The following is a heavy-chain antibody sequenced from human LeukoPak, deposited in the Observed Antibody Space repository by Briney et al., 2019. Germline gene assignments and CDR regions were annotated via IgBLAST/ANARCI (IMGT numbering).Heavy chain of an antibody. Sequence: GGSLRLSCAASGFTLSTYWMSWVRQAPGKGLEWVANTNQEGSEKYYVDSVKGRFTISKDNAKNSLYLQMNSLRAADTAVYYCAKPVAGDRYFDYWGQGTLVTVSS. CDR2: TNQEGSEK. J-gene: IGHJ4*02. V-gene: IGHV3-7*01. CDR3: AKPVAGDRYFDY. CDR1: GFTLSTYW. D-gene: IGHD3-16*01.